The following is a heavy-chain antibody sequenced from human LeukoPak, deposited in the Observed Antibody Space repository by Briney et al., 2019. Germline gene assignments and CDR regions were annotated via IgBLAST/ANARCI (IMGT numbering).Heavy chain of an antibody. D-gene: IGHD3-10*01. J-gene: IGHJ4*02. CDR2: IKQDGSEK. Sequence: GGSLRLSCAASGFTFRRYWMSWARQASGKGLEWVANIKQDGSEKYYVDSVKGRFTISRDNAKNTLYLQMNSLRAEDTAVYYCVGLGENYWGQGTLVTVSS. CDR3: VGLGENY. V-gene: IGHV3-7*02. CDR1: GFTFRRYW.